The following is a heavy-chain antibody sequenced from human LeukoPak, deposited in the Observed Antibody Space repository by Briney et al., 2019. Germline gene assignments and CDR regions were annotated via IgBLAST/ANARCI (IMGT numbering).Heavy chain of an antibody. Sequence: GGSLRLSCAASGFTFRTYGMNWVRQAPGKGLEWVSVISGSGSTYYADSVKGRFTISRDNSKNTLYLQMNSLRAEDTAVYYCAKDLTYGEYAGGDAFDIWGQGTMVTVSS. V-gene: IGHV3-23*01. J-gene: IGHJ3*02. CDR1: GFTFRTYG. CDR2: ISGSGST. D-gene: IGHD4-17*01. CDR3: AKDLTYGEYAGGDAFDI.